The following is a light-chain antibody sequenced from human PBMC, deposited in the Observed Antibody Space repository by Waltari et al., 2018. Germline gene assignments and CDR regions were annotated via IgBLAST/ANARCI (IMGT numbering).Light chain of an antibody. V-gene: IGKV1-5*03. CDR3: QHYNSFSALFT. CDR1: QSISRW. Sequence: DIQMTQSPSPVSASVVARVTINCRASQSISRWLAWYQQKPGKAPKLLIHKASSLQSGVPSRFSGSGSGTEFTLNITSLQPDDFATYYCQHYNSFSALFTFGPGTQVDIK. J-gene: IGKJ3*01. CDR2: KAS.